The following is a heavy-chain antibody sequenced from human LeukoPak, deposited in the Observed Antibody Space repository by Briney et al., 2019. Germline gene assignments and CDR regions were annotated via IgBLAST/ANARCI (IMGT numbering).Heavy chain of an antibody. CDR2: ISYDGSNK. CDR1: GFTFSSYA. V-gene: IGHV3-30*04. D-gene: IGHD6-13*01. CDR3: ARDPYSSSWYYFEY. J-gene: IGHJ4*02. Sequence: GGSLRLSCAASGFTFSSYAMRWVRQAPGKGLGWVAVISYDGSNKYYAHPVKGRFTIYRDNYKNTLYLKMHTQRAEDSAVYYCARDPYSSSWYYFEYWGQGPLVTVPS.